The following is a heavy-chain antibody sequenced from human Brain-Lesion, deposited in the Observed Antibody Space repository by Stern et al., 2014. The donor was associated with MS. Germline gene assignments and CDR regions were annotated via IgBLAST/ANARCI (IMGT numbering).Heavy chain of an antibody. CDR3: ATLSPGAGGNYYRHFDY. CDR1: GYTLTELS. CDR2: FDPEDGET. J-gene: IGHJ4*02. Sequence: QLVQSGAEVKKPGASVKVSCKGSGYTLTELSMHWVRKAPRKGLEWMGGFDPEDGETIFAPQFQGRCTLIEDQSTDPAYMELSSLRSEDTAVYYCATLSPGAGGNYYRHFDYWGQGTLVTVSS. D-gene: IGHD1-26*01. V-gene: IGHV1-24*01.